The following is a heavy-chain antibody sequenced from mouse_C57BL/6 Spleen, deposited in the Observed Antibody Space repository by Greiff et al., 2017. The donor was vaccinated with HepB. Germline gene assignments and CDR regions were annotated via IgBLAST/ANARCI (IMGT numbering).Heavy chain of an antibody. V-gene: IGHV1-59*01. CDR2: IDPSDSYT. D-gene: IGHD1-1*01. Sequence: QVQLQQPGAELVRPGTSVKLSCKASGYTFTSYWMHWVKQRPGQGLEWIGVIDPSDSYTNYNQKFKGKATLTVDTSSSTAYMQLSSLTSEDSAVYYCARGGHGSSPWFAYWCEGTLVTVSA. CDR3: ARGGHGSSPWFAY. CDR1: GYTFTSYW. J-gene: IGHJ3*01.